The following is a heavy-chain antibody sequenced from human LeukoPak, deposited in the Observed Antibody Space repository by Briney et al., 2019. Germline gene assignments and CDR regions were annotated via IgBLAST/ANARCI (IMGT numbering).Heavy chain of an antibody. Sequence: GGSLRLSCAASGFAVSSNYMSWVRQAPGKGLEWVSVIYSGGSTYYADSVKGRFTISRDNSKNTLYLQMNSLRAEDTAVYYCARNSWDYYGSGSFDYWGQGTLVTVSS. J-gene: IGHJ4*02. V-gene: IGHV3-66*02. D-gene: IGHD3-10*01. CDR1: GFAVSSNY. CDR2: IYSGGST. CDR3: ARNSWDYYGSGSFDY.